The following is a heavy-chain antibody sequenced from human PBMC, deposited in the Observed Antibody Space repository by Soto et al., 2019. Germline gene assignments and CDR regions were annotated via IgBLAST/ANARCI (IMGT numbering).Heavy chain of an antibody. CDR1: GYTFSNYG. J-gene: IGHJ4*02. V-gene: IGHV1-18*01. Sequence: QVHLVQSGLEVKKPGASVKVSCKTSGYTFSNYGIAWVRQAPGQGLEWMGWINGYNANTNYAQKFQGRVTMTIDTSATTAYLELRSLGSDDTAVFYCARGASPVHCDHWGQGTLVTVS. CDR3: ARGASPVHCDH. CDR2: INGYNANT.